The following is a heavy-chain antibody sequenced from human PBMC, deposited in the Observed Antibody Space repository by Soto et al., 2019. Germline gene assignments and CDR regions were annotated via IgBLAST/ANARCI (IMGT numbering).Heavy chain of an antibody. CDR2: IDPSDSYT. CDR1: GCSFTSYW. CDR3: ARHYKYYYDSSGYLLYGMDV. J-gene: IGHJ6*02. V-gene: IGHV5-10-1*01. D-gene: IGHD3-22*01. Sequence: GESLKISCKGSGCSFTSYWISWVRQMPGKGLEWMGRIDPSDSYTNYSPSFQGHVTISADKSISTAYLQWSSLKASDTAMYYCARHYKYYYDSSGYLLYGMDVWGQGTTVTVSS.